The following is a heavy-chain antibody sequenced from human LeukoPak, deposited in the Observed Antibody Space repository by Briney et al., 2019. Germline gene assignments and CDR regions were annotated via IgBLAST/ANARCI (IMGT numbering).Heavy chain of an antibody. CDR3: AKDNQRGGFHH. CDR2: ISGDGATT. Sequence: GGSLRLSCAASGFSFDDNAMYWVRQAPGKGLEWVSLISGDGATTYYADSVKGRFNIPRDNSKSSLYLQMNSLRSEDSALYYCAKDNQRGGFHHWGQGTLVTVSS. V-gene: IGHV3-43*02. D-gene: IGHD3-16*01. CDR1: GFSFDDNA. J-gene: IGHJ1*01.